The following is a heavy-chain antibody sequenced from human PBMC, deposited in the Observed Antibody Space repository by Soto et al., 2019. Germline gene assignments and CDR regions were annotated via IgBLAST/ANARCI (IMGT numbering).Heavy chain of an antibody. J-gene: IGHJ4*02. D-gene: IGHD1-26*01. CDR2: ITPTLNIA. CDR3: ARGYYSGRNPSSFDY. V-gene: IGHV1-69*01. CDR1: GGTFSSYT. Sequence: QLQLVQSGAEVREPGSSVKVSCKASGGTFSSYTVIWVRQAPGQGLEWMGGITPTLNIAKYAEKFQGRVTITADESTSTVNMHLISLRSEDTAVYFCARGYYSGRNPSSFDYWGQGTLVAVSS.